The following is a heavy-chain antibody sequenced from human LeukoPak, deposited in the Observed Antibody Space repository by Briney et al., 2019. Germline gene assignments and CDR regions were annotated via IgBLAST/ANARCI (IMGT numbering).Heavy chain of an antibody. Sequence: ASVKVSCKASGYTFTNYAMNWVRQAPGQGLEWMGWINTNTGNPTYAQGFTGRFVLSLDTSVSTAYLQISSLKAEDTAVYYCAREEYYDSSASTNFDYWGQGTLVTVSS. V-gene: IGHV7-4-1*02. J-gene: IGHJ4*02. CDR1: GYTFTNYA. D-gene: IGHD3-22*01. CDR3: AREEYYDSSASTNFDY. CDR2: INTNTGNP.